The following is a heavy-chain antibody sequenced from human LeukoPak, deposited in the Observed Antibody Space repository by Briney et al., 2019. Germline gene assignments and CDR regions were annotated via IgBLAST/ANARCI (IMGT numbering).Heavy chain of an antibody. J-gene: IGHJ4*02. Sequence: KPSETLSLTCTVSGGSISSSSYYWGWIRQPPGKGLEWIGSIHYSGSTYYNPSLKSRVTISVDTSKNQFSLKLSSVTAADTAVYYCARHYDSSSWFDYWGQGTLVTVSS. D-gene: IGHD6-13*01. V-gene: IGHV4-39*01. CDR3: ARHYDSSSWFDY. CDR2: IHYSGST. CDR1: GGSISSSSYY.